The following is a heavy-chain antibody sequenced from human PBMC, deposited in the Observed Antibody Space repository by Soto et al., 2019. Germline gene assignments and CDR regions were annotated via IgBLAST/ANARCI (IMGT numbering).Heavy chain of an antibody. V-gene: IGHV4-61*01. CDR1: GASFSSGSFY. CDR2: IYYTGST. J-gene: IGHJ5*02. CDR3: ARAVDPIFGVWGTYRYPTWFDP. D-gene: IGHD3-16*02. Sequence: LSLTCTVSGASFSSGSFYWSWIRQPPGKGLEWIGYIYYTGSTNYSPSLKSGVTILVDTSKNQFSLKLTSVTAADTAVYYCARAVDPIFGVWGTYRYPTWFDPWSQVTLVTVSS.